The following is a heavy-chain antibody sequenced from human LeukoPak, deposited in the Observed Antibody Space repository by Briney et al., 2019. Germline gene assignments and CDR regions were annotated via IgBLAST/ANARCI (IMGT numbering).Heavy chain of an antibody. CDR2: INPNRGFT. V-gene: IGHV1-2*02. Sequence: ASVKVSCKSSGYPLTGYYLHWVRQAPGQGLEWMGWINPNRGFTNYAQKFQGRVTMTRDTSISTAYMELSRLRSDDTAVYYCARLADCSSSSCRSFDYWGQGTLVTVSS. D-gene: IGHD2-2*01. CDR3: ARLADCSSSSCRSFDY. CDR1: GYPLTGYY. J-gene: IGHJ4*02.